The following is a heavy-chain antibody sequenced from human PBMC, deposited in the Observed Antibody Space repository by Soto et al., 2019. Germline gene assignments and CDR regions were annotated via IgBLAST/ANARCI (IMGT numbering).Heavy chain of an antibody. D-gene: IGHD1-26*01. J-gene: IGHJ5*02. CDR2: IRNKVNRYTT. Sequence: EVQLVESGGGLVQPGGSLRLSCAASGFTFSDHYMDWVRQAPGKGLEWVGRIRNKVNRYTTEYAASVEGRFTISRDDSRSSVYLQMNSLKSDDTAVYYCTPTIGSGRGYDPWGQGTLVIVSS. V-gene: IGHV3-72*01. CDR1: GFTFSDHY. CDR3: TPTIGSGRGYDP.